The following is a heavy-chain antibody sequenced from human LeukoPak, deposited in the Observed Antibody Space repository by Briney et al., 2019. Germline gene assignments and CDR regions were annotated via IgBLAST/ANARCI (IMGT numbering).Heavy chain of an antibody. Sequence: GASLEISWQGSGSPFTSYWIGWVRQLPGKGLEWMGINYPSDADTSYSPSFQGQVTISAERSISTAYLQWSSLKASDTAIYYCARHFGLEAVELDYWGQGTPVTVSS. J-gene: IGHJ4*02. V-gene: IGHV5-51*01. CDR2: NYPSDADT. CDR1: GSPFTSYW. D-gene: IGHD6-13*01. CDR3: ARHFGLEAVELDY.